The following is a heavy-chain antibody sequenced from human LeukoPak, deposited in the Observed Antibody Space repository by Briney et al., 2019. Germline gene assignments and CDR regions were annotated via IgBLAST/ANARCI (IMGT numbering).Heavy chain of an antibody. CDR3: ATYLNSGSGAFDY. Sequence: PSETLSLTCAVSGYSISSGYYWGWIRRPPGKGLEWIGSIYHSGSTYYNPSLKSRVTISVDTSKNQFSLKLSSVTAADTAVYYCATYLNSGSGAFDYWGQGTLVTVSS. CDR1: GYSISSGYY. J-gene: IGHJ4*02. CDR2: IYHSGST. V-gene: IGHV4-38-2*01. D-gene: IGHD6-19*01.